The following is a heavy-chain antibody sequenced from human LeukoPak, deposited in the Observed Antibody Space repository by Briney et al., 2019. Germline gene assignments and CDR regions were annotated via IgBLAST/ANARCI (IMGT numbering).Heavy chain of an antibody. J-gene: IGHJ4*02. D-gene: IGHD4-11*01. CDR2: INGYGTTT. Sequence: GRSLRLSCAASGFTFSSYWLHWVRHAPGKGLVWVSYINGYGTTTSYTDSVKGRFTISRDNAKNTLYLQMNNLRAEDTAVYYCVREMYRNCGGHDYWGQGTLVTVSS. CDR3: VREMYRNCGGHDY. V-gene: IGHV3-74*01. CDR1: GFTFSSYW.